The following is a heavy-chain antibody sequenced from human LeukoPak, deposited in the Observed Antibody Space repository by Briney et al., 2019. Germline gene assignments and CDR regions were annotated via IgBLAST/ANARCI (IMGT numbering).Heavy chain of an antibody. V-gene: IGHV1-2*02. CDR1: GYTFTGYY. D-gene: IGHD3-10*01. J-gene: IGHJ4*02. CDR2: INPNSGGT. Sequence: ASVKVSCKASGYTFTGYYMHWVRQAPGQGLEWMGWINPNSGGTNYAQKFQGRVTMTRDTSISTAYMELGRLRSDDTAVYYCARILMVRGVIYHPFDYWGQGTLVTVSS. CDR3: ARILMVRGVIYHPFDY.